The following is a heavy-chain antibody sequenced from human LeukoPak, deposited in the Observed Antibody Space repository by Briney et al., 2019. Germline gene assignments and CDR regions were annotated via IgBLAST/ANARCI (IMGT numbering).Heavy chain of an antibody. V-gene: IGHV4-39*07. CDR3: ARDGGHSIMLGGEKNWFDP. J-gene: IGHJ5*02. CDR1: GGSISSSSYY. CDR2: IYYSGST. D-gene: IGHD6-13*01. Sequence: PSETLSLTCTVSGGSISSSSYYWGWIRQPPGKGLVWSGSIYYSGSTYYNPSLKSRVTISVDTSKNQFSLKLSSVTAADTAVYYCARDGGHSIMLGGEKNWFDPWGQGTLVTVSS.